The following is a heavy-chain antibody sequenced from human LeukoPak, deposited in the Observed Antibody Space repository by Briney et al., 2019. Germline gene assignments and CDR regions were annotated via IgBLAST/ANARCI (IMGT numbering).Heavy chain of an antibody. J-gene: IGHJ6*03. CDR2: INPNSGST. D-gene: IGHD2-15*01. Sequence: ASVKVSCKASGYTFTGYYMHWVRQAPGQGLEWMGRINPNSGSTNYAQKFQGRVTMTRDTSISTAYMELSRLRSDDTAVYYCARLDIVVVVADMDVWGKGTTVTVSS. V-gene: IGHV1-2*06. CDR1: GYTFTGYY. CDR3: ARLDIVVVVADMDV.